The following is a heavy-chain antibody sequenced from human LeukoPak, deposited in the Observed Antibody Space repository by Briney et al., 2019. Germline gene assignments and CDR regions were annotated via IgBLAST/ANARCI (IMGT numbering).Heavy chain of an antibody. Sequence: SETLSLTCTVSGGSISSSSYYWGWIRQPPGKGLEWIGSIYYSGSTYYNPSLKSRVTISVDTSKNQFSLKLSSVTAADTAVYYCARDPRRVGATAGAFDIWGQGTMVTVSS. V-gene: IGHV4-39*07. CDR1: GGSISSSSYY. J-gene: IGHJ3*02. D-gene: IGHD1-26*01. CDR2: IYYSGST. CDR3: ARDPRRVGATAGAFDI.